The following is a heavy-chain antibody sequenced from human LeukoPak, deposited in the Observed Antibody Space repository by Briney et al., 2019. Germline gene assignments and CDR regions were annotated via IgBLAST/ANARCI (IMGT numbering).Heavy chain of an antibody. J-gene: IGHJ4*02. CDR2: INHSGST. CDR3: ASPPLH. Sequence: SETLSLTCAVYGGSFSGNYWSWIRQPPGKGLEWIGEINHSGSTNYNPSHKSRVTISVDTSKNQFSLKLSSVTAADTAVYYCASPPLHWGQGTLVTVSS. V-gene: IGHV4-34*01. CDR1: GGSFSGNY.